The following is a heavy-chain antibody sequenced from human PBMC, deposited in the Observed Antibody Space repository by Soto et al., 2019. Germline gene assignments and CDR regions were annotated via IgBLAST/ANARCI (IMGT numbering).Heavy chain of an antibody. CDR3: ARGVGFGYYYYHMDL. CDR1: GDSVTSVSDY. V-gene: IGHV4-61*01. D-gene: IGHD3-10*01. CDR2: IYYSGSA. Sequence: SETLSLICTVSGDSVTSVSDYWSWIRQPPGKGLEWIGYIYYSGSADYNPSLGGRVTISIDTSKNQFSLKLTSVTAADTAVYYCARGVGFGYYYYHMDLWGQGTTVTVSS. J-gene: IGHJ6*02.